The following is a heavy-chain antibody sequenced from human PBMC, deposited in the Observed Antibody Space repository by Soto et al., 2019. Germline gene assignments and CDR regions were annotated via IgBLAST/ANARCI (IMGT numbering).Heavy chain of an antibody. D-gene: IGHD2-2*01. J-gene: IGHJ6*03. CDR1: GGSISSYH. V-gene: IGHV4-59*01. Sequence: PSETLSLTCTVSGGSISSYHWTWIRQPPGKGLEWLGDVYRGGSTNYNPSLRSRLTMSVDTSNNQFFLRLSSVTAADTAVYYCAKEMGFCTTTSCHAGPLYYYMDVWGKGTTVT. CDR3: AKEMGFCTTTSCHAGPLYYYMDV. CDR2: VYRGGST.